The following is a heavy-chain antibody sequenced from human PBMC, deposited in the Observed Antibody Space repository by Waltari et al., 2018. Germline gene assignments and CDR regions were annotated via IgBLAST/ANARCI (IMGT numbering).Heavy chain of an antibody. CDR1: GFTFNKYA. D-gene: IGHD3-16*01. J-gene: IGHJ4*02. CDR2: ISGSGDNT. CDR3: AKYQGDHIWGSSDD. V-gene: IGHV3-23*01. Sequence: EVQVLESGANLVQPGGSLRLSCAASGFTFNKYAMTWSRQAPGKGLEWVSSISGSGDNTYYADSVKGRFTISRDSSRNTLFLQMSSLRVEDTAVYYCAKYQGDHIWGSSDDWAQGTLVTVSS.